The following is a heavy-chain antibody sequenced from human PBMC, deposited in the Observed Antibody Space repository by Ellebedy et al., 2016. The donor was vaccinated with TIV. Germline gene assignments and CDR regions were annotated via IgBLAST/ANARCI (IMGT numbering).Heavy chain of an antibody. CDR3: ARVIRGSSGMDV. V-gene: IGHV1-2*02. Sequence: APVKVSCKASGYTFSAYYIHWVRQAPGQGLEWMGWINPDSGGTNFAQRFQGRVTMSRDTSVNAAYMHLSRLESDDTAIYYCARVIRGSSGMDVWGQGTTVTVS. CDR1: GYTFSAYY. D-gene: IGHD6-13*01. J-gene: IGHJ6*02. CDR2: INPDSGGT.